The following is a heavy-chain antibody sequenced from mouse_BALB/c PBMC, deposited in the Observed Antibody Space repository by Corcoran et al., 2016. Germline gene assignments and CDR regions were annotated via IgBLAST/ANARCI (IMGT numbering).Heavy chain of an antibody. J-gene: IGHJ1*01. Sequence: EVQLQQSGAELVKPGASVKLSCTASGFNIKDTYMHWVKQRPEQGLEWIGRIDPANGNTKYDPKFQGKATITADTSSTTAYLQLRGLTSEDTAVYYCARSYYRYDWYFDVWGAGTTVTVSS. CDR2: IDPANGNT. CDR3: ARSYYRYDWYFDV. V-gene: IGHV14-3*02. D-gene: IGHD2-14*01. CDR1: GFNIKDTY.